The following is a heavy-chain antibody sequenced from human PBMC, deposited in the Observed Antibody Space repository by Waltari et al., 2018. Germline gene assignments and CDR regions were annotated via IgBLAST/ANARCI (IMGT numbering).Heavy chain of an antibody. V-gene: IGHV4-34*01. CDR2: INHSGST. J-gene: IGHJ6*02. Sequence: QVQLQQWGAGRLKPSETLSLTCAVYGGSFRGYYWSWIRPPPGKGLEWIGEINHSGSTNYNPSLKSRVTISVDTSKNQFSLKLSSVTAADTAVYYCARYPPHDFWSGLWYYYYGMDVWGQGTTVTVSS. D-gene: IGHD3-3*01. CDR1: GGSFRGYY. CDR3: ARYPPHDFWSGLWYYYYGMDV.